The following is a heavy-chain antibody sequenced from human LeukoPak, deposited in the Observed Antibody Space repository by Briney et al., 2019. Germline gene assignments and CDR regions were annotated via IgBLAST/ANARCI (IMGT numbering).Heavy chain of an antibody. Sequence: SQTLSLTCAVSGGSISSGGYSWGWIRQPPGKGLEWIVYIYHSGSTYYNPSLKSRVTISVDRSKNQFSLKLSSVTAADTAVYYCARAGSGSYLVWFDPWGQGTLVTVSS. CDR3: ARAGSGSYLVWFDP. V-gene: IGHV4-30-2*01. CDR2: IYHSGST. J-gene: IGHJ5*02. D-gene: IGHD3-10*01. CDR1: GGSISSGGYS.